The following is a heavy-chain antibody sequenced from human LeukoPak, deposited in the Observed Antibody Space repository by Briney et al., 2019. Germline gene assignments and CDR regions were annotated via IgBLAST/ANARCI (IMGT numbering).Heavy chain of an antibody. V-gene: IGHV3-30*18. Sequence: GGSLRLSCAASGFTFSSYGMHWVRQAPGKGLEWVAVISYDGSNKYYADSVKGRFTISRDNSMNTLYLQMNSLRAEDTAVYYCAKIRITMVRGALGYYGMDVWGQGTTVTVSS. CDR1: GFTFSSYG. CDR2: ISYDGSNK. J-gene: IGHJ6*02. CDR3: AKIRITMVRGALGYYGMDV. D-gene: IGHD3-10*01.